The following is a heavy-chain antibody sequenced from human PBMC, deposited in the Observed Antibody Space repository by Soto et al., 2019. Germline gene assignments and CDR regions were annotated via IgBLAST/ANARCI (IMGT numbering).Heavy chain of an antibody. CDR1: GGSISSYY. J-gene: IGHJ6*02. Sequence: QVQLQESGPGLVKPSETLSLTCTVSGGSISSYYWRWIRQPPGKGLEWIGYIYYSGSTNYNPSLKSRVTISVDTSKNQFYLKLSSVTAADTAVYYCARDKQWGAEYYGMDVWGQGTTVTVSS. D-gene: IGHD6-19*01. CDR2: IYYSGST. V-gene: IGHV4-59*01. CDR3: ARDKQWGAEYYGMDV.